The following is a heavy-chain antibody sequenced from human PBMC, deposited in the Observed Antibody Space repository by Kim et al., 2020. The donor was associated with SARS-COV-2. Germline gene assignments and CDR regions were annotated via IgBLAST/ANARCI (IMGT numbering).Heavy chain of an antibody. Sequence: THYNPSLKSRVTISVDTSKNQFSLKLSSVTAADTAVYYCAGTIYDFLRDVWGQGTTVTISS. CDR3: AGTIYDFLRDV. D-gene: IGHD3-3*01. V-gene: IGHV4-34*01. J-gene: IGHJ6*02. CDR2: T.